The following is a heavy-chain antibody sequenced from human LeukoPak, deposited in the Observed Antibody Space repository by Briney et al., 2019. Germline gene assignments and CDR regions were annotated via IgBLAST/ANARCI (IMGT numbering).Heavy chain of an antibody. CDR1: GFSFSNSW. Sequence: GGSLRLSCAASGFSFSNSWMHWVRQAPGQGLEYVSVISANGDSTYYANSVKGRFTISRDNSKNTLYLQMGGLRGEDMAVYYCARRGSSGWYVDVWGKGTTVTVSS. D-gene: IGHD6-19*01. CDR3: ARRGSSGWYVDV. J-gene: IGHJ6*03. CDR2: ISANGDST. V-gene: IGHV3-64*01.